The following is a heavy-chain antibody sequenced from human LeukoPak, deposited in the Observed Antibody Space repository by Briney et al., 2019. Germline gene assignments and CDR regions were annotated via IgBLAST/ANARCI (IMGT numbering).Heavy chain of an antibody. J-gene: IGHJ4*02. V-gene: IGHV1-3*04. Sequence: ASVKVSCKASGYTFTSFAVHWVRQAPGQRPEWMGWMNIGNGNTKYSQNIQDRITFIRDTSANTVYMELSSLTSEDTAVYYCARSAILDYYYGSGRFFDYWGQGSLVTVSS. D-gene: IGHD3-10*01. CDR3: ARSAILDYYYGSGRFFDY. CDR1: GYTFTSFA. CDR2: MNIGNGNT.